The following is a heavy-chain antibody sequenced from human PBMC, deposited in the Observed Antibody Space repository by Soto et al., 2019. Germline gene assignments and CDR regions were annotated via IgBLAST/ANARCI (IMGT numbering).Heavy chain of an antibody. CDR2: IYYSGTT. CDR3: VTNRGYDFYYFDF. D-gene: IGHD5-12*01. CDR1: CLSIKTRGCY. Sequence: SETQCLPCSVSCLSIKTRGCYWTWINQHPERGLEWIGYIYYSGTTYFNPSLESRISMSVDLSMNQFSMRLTSVTDADTAVYYCVTNRGYDFYYFDFWGEGVQVTVS. V-gene: IGHV4-31*03. J-gene: IGHJ4*02.